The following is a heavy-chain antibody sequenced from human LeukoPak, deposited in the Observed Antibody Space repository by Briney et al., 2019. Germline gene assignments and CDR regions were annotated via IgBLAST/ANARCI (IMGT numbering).Heavy chain of an antibody. D-gene: IGHD6-19*01. Sequence: SETLSLTCTVSGGSISSSSYYWGWLRPPPGKGLEWIGSIYYSGSTYYNPSLKSRVTISVDTSKNQFSLKLSSVTAADTAVYYCARQASNLAVAGQGVDYWGQGTLVTVSS. CDR2: IYYSGST. CDR1: GGSISSSSYY. J-gene: IGHJ4*02. CDR3: ARQASNLAVAGQGVDY. V-gene: IGHV4-39*01.